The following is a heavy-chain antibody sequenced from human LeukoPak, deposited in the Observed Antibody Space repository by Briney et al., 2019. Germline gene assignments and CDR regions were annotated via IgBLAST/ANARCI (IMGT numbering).Heavy chain of an antibody. CDR3: TRAQKGIRDHDAFDI. J-gene: IGHJ3*02. V-gene: IGHV3-49*04. D-gene: IGHD5-18*01. Sequence: PGGSLRLSCTAAGFTFGDYAMSWVRQAPGKGLEGVGFIRSKAYGGTTEYAASVKSRFTISRDDSKSLAYLQMNRMNTEDTAVSYCTRAQKGIRDHDAFDIWGQGTMVTVSS. CDR2: IRSKAYGGTT. CDR1: GFTFGDYA.